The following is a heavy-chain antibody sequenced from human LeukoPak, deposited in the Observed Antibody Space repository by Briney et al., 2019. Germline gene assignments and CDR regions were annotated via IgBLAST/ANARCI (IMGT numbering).Heavy chain of an antibody. Sequence: GGSLRLSCAASGFTVTGNYMNWVRQAPGKGLEWVSSIGSSRSYIYYADSVKGRFTISRDNAKKSLYLQMNSLRVEDTALYYCARSTMIAPRGAFDIWGQGTMVTVSS. V-gene: IGHV3-21*01. J-gene: IGHJ3*02. D-gene: IGHD3-22*01. CDR1: GFTVTGNY. CDR3: ARSTMIAPRGAFDI. CDR2: IGSSRSYI.